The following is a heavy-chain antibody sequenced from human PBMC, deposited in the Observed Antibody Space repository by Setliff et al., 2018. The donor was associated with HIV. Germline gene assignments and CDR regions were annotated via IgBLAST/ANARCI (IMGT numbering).Heavy chain of an antibody. J-gene: IGHJ4*02. CDR1: RDSISSSSDY. D-gene: IGHD6-19*01. V-gene: IGHV4-39*01. CDR3: ARRIAVANYYFDF. CDR2: IYSNGRT. Sequence: PSETLSPTCTVSRDSISSSSDYWGWIRQSPRKGLEWIGTIYSNGRTYYNPSLKSRVTMSLDTSKSQFSLKLRSVTATDTAVYYCARRIAVANYYFDFWGQGTLVTVSS.